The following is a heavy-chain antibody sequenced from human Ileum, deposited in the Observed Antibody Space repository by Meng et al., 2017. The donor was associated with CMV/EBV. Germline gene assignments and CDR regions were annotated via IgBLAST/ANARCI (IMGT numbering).Heavy chain of an antibody. CDR1: GYRFTTHA. J-gene: IGHJ5*02. D-gene: IGHD2-15*01. V-gene: IGHV1-3*01. CDR2: INVANGDT. CDR3: TRANSNYAITSTPFDP. Sequence: SGYRFTTHAMHWVRQAPGQSLEWMGSINVANGDTKYAQRFHDRLTITIDTSASTAYMELTSLRSEDTAVYYCTRANSNYAITSTPFDPWGQGTLATVSS.